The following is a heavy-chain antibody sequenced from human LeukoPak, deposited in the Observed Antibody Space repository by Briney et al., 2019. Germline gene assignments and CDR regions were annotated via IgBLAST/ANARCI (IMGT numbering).Heavy chain of an antibody. V-gene: IGHV4-38-2*02. CDR1: GYSISSGYY. Sequence: SETQSLTCSVAGYSISSGYYWGWIRQPPGKGLEWLATIYHSGTSYFNPSLGSRVNISVDTSKNQFSLKVNSVTAADTAVYYCARAFTDHFDNWGQGTLVIVSS. CDR2: IYHSGTS. D-gene: IGHD3-16*01. J-gene: IGHJ4*02. CDR3: ARAFTDHFDN.